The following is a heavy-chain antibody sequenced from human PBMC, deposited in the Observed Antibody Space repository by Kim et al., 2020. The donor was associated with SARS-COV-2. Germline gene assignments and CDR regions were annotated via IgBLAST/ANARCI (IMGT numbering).Heavy chain of an antibody. CDR1: GGTFSSYA. V-gene: IGHV1-69*13. D-gene: IGHD3-22*01. Sequence: SVKVSCKASGGTFSSYAISWVRQAPGQGLEWMGGIIPIFGTANYAQKFQGRVTITADESTSTAYMELSSLRSEDTAVYYCARSGYDSSGYYPRAAGFYYYYGMDVWGQGTTVTVSS. CDR3: ARSGYDSSGYYPRAAGFYYYYGMDV. J-gene: IGHJ6*02. CDR2: IIPIFGTA.